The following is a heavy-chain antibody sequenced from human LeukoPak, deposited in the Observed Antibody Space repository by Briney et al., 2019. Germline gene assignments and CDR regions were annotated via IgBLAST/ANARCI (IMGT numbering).Heavy chain of an antibody. CDR2: ISSNGGTT. D-gene: IGHD6-19*01. CDR1: GFAFSSYA. Sequence: QPGGSLRLSCSASGFAFSSYALHWVRQAPGKGLEYVSAISSNGGTTYYADSVKGRFIISRDNSKNTLYLQMNSLSAEDTAVYYCARVRGSGWYKDYWGQGTLVTVSS. CDR3: ARVRGSGWYKDY. V-gene: IGHV3-64*04. J-gene: IGHJ4*02.